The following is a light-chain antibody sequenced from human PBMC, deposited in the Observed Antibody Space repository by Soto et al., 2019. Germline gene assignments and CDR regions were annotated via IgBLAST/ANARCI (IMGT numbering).Light chain of an antibody. CDR3: QQRSNWPLT. Sequence: DIVLTQSPATLSLSPGERATLSFRASQSVSSYLAWYQQKPGQAPRLLIYDASNRATGIPARFSGSGSGTDFTLTISSLEPEDFAVYYCQQRSNWPLTFGGGTKVDIK. J-gene: IGKJ4*01. CDR2: DAS. V-gene: IGKV3-11*01. CDR1: QSVSSY.